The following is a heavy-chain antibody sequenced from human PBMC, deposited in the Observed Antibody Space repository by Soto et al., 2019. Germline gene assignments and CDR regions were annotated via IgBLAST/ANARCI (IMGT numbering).Heavy chain of an antibody. CDR2: INPSGGST. V-gene: IGHV1-46*01. CDR3: AASNAIAGRRPPRTEYSSSFELGY. J-gene: IGHJ4*02. D-gene: IGHD6-6*01. CDR1: GYTFTSYY. Sequence: ASVKVSCKASGYTFTSYYMHWVRQAPGQGLEWMGIINPSGGSTSYAQKFQGRVTMTRDTSTSTVYMELSSLRSEDTAVYYCAASNAIAGRRPPRTEYSSSFELGYWGQGTLVPVSS.